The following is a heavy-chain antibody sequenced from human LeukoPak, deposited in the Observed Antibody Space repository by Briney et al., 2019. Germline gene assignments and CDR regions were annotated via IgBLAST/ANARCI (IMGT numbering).Heavy chain of an antibody. D-gene: IGHD1-26*01. Sequence: SVKVSCKASGYTLTNYNISWVRQAPGQGLEWMGGNIPIFGTANYAQKFQGRVTITADESTSTAYMELSSLRSEDTAVYYCARGFSGSYSDYYYGMDVWGQGTTVTVSS. CDR3: ARGFSGSYSDYYYGMDV. CDR2: NIPIFGTA. J-gene: IGHJ6*02. V-gene: IGHV1-69*13. CDR1: GYTLTNYN.